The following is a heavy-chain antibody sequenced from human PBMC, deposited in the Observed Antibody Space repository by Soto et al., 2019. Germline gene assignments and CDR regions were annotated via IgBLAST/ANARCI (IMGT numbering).Heavy chain of an antibody. Sequence: SETLSLTCTVSDSSIISSSHNWGWIRQPPGKGLEWIGNVYYGGSTYYNPSLKSRVTISVETSKSQFSLKLSSVTAADTAVYYCAGGDYYHSSGYYFYYYTMDVWGQGTTVTVSS. V-gene: IGHV4-39*01. CDR2: VYYGGST. CDR3: AGGDYYHSSGYYFYYYTMDV. CDR1: DSSIISSSHN. J-gene: IGHJ6*02. D-gene: IGHD3-22*01.